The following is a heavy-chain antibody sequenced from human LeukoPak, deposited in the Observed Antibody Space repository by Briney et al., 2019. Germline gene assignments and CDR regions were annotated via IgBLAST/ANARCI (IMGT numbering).Heavy chain of an antibody. V-gene: IGHV1-69*06. D-gene: IGHD5-24*01. J-gene: IGHJ4*02. CDR2: IIPIFGTA. CDR3: ARGLGWLQLNTPFDY. CDR1: GGTFSSYA. Sequence: SVKVSCKASGGTFSSYAISWVRQAPGQGLEWMGGIIPIFGTANYAQKFQGRVTITADKSTSTAYMELSSLRSEDTAVYYCARGLGWLQLNTPFDYWGQGTLVTVSS.